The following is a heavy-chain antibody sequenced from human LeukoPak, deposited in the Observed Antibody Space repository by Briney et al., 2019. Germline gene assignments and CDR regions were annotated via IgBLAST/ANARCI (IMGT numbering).Heavy chain of an antibody. V-gene: IGHV1-8*02. CDR3: ARGELVRVVAATRFDY. Sequence: GASVKVSCKASGYTFTGYYMHWVRQAPGQGLEWMGWMNPNSGNTGYAQKFQGRVTMTRNTSISTAYMELSSLRSEDTAVYYCARGELVRVVAATRFDYWGQGTLVTVSS. CDR2: MNPNSGNT. D-gene: IGHD2-15*01. J-gene: IGHJ4*02. CDR1: GYTFTGYY.